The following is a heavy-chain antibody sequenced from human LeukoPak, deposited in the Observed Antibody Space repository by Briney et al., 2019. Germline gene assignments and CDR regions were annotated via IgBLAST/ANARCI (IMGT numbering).Heavy chain of an antibody. CDR1: GGSISSYY. J-gene: IGHJ6*03. CDR3: ARGGATVTGYYYYYYMDV. D-gene: IGHD4-17*01. V-gene: IGHV4-59*01. Sequence: SETLSLTCTVSGGSISSYYWSWIRQPPGKGLEWIGYIYYSGSTNYNPSLKSRVTISVDTSKNQFSLKLSSVTAADTAVYYCARGGATVTGYYYYYYMDVWGKGTTVTVSS. CDR2: IYYSGST.